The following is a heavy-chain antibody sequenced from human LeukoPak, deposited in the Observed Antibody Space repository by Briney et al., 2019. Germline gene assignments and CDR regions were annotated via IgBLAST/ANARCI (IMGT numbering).Heavy chain of an antibody. Sequence: SETLSLTCTVSGGSISSYYWSWIRQPAGKGLEWIGRIYTSGSTNYNPSLKSRVTMSVDTSKNQFSLKLSSVTAADTAVYYCARGDWGYSSYRWLGYGMDVWGQGTTVTVSS. CDR1: GGSISSYY. J-gene: IGHJ6*02. V-gene: IGHV4-4*07. CDR2: IYTSGST. CDR3: ARGDWGYSSYRWLGYGMDV. D-gene: IGHD6-19*01.